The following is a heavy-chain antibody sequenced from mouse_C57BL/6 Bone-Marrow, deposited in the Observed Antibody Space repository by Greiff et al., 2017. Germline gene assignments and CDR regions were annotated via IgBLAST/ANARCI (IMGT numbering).Heavy chain of an antibody. Sequence: VQLQESGAELVKPGASVKISCKASGYAFSSYWMNWVKQRPGKGLEWIGQIYPGDGDTNYNGKFKGKATLTADKSSSTAYMQLSSLTSEDSAVYFCARHYYGSGQYYFDYWGQGTTLTVSS. CDR3: ARHYYGSGQYYFDY. D-gene: IGHD1-1*01. V-gene: IGHV1-80*01. J-gene: IGHJ2*01. CDR2: IYPGDGDT. CDR1: GYAFSSYW.